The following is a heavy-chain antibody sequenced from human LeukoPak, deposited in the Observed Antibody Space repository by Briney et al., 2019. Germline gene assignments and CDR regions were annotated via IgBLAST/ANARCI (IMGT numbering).Heavy chain of an antibody. D-gene: IGHD3-9*01. CDR2: INPNSGGT. CDR1: GYTFTDYY. CDR3: EGGIRYFDWLSAFDY. V-gene: IGHV1-2*02. J-gene: IGHJ4*02. Sequence: ASVKVSCKASGYTFTDYYMHWVRQAPGQGLEWMGWINPNSGGTNYAQKFQGRVTMTRDTSISTAYMELSRLRSDDTAVYYAEGGIRYFDWLSAFDYWGQGTLVTVSP.